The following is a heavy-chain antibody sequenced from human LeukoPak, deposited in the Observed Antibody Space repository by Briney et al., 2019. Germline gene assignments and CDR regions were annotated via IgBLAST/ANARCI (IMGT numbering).Heavy chain of an antibody. CDR3: AKDRKQWLPANFDY. Sequence: GGPLRLSCAASGFTFSSYAMSWVRQAPGKGLEWVSAISGSGGSTYYADSVKGRFTISRDNSKNTLYLQMNSLRAEDTAVYYSAKDRKQWLPANFDYWGQGTLVTVSS. CDR1: GFTFSSYA. V-gene: IGHV3-23*01. J-gene: IGHJ4*02. D-gene: IGHD6-19*01. CDR2: ISGSGGST.